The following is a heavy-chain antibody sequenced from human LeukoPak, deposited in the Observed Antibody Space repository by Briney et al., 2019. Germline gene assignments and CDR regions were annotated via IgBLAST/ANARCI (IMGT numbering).Heavy chain of an antibody. V-gene: IGHV3-9*01. CDR1: GFTFDDYA. CDR3: AKDKYSSGWYWFDP. Sequence: GGSLGLSCAASGFTFDDYAMHWVRQAPGKGLEWVSGISWNSGSIGYADSVKGRFTISRDNAKNSLYLQMNSLRAEDTALYYCAKDKYSSGWYWFDPWGQGTLVTVSS. CDR2: ISWNSGSI. D-gene: IGHD6-19*01. J-gene: IGHJ5*02.